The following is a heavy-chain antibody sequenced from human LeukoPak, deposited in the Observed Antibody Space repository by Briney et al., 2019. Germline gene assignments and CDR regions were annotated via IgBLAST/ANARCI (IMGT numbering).Heavy chain of an antibody. J-gene: IGHJ3*02. CDR1: GGIFSNYG. D-gene: IGHD3-22*01. CDR3: ARSYDSSDDAFDI. V-gene: IGHV1-69*13. CDR2: IIPIFGSA. Sequence: SVKVSCKASGGIFSNYGINWVRQAPGQGLEWMGGIIPIFGSAKYAQKFQGRVTITADESTSTAYMELSSLRSEDTAVYYCARSYDSSDDAFDIWGQGTMVTVSS.